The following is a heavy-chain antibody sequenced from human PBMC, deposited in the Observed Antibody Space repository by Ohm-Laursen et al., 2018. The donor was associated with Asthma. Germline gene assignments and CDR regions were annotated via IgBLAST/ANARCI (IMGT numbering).Heavy chain of an antibody. CDR2: ISYDGSNK. D-gene: IGHD3-10*01. Sequence: SLRLSCAAFGFSFSTYGMHWVRQAPGKGLEWVAVISYDGSNKYYADSVKGRFTISRDNSKNTLYLQMNSLRAEDTAVYYCAKDLEYYYGSGSYYSSGGMDVWGQGTTVTVSS. V-gene: IGHV3-30*18. CDR1: GFSFSTYG. CDR3: AKDLEYYYGSGSYYSSGGMDV. J-gene: IGHJ6*02.